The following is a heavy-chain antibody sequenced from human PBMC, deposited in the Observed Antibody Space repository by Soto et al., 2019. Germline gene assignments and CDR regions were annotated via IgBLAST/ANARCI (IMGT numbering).Heavy chain of an antibody. CDR3: ARGRGNCVVTTCYLPFDS. D-gene: IGHD2-2*01. J-gene: IGHJ4*02. V-gene: IGHV3-53*02. CDR2: IYSDGNT. Sequence: EVQLVETGGGLIQPGGSLILSCAASGFTVSSKYMSWLRQAPGKGLEWASIIYSDGNTYYADSVKGRFTISRDNSKNTLNLQMNSLRAEDTAVYFCARGRGNCVVTTCYLPFDSWGQGTLVTVSS. CDR1: GFTVSSKY.